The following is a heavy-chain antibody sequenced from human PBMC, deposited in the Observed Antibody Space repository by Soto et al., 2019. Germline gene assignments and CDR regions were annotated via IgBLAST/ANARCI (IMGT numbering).Heavy chain of an antibody. V-gene: IGHV3-30*04. CDR2: ISFDGSNN. J-gene: IGHJ4*02. D-gene: IGHD1-7*01. Sequence: GGSLRLSCAASGFQFRSFGMHWVRQAPGKGLEWVAVISFDGSNNNYADSVKGRFTISRDNSRNTIDLQMNSLTVEDTAVYYCARGSLELDHWGQGIMVTVSS. CDR1: GFQFRSFG. CDR3: ARGSLELDH.